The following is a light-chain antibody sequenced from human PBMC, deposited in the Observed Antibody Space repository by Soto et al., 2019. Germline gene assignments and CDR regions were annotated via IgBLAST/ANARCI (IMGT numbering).Light chain of an antibody. J-gene: IGKJ1*01. CDR2: GAS. Sequence: EAVWTQSPATLSVSPGERATLSCRASQSVATNVAWYQQRPGQAPRLLIYGASKRAIGLPARFSGSGSGTEFTLTITSMQSEDFAFYYCQQYNNWPQTFGQGTKVEIK. V-gene: IGKV3-15*01. CDR3: QQYNNWPQT. CDR1: QSVATN.